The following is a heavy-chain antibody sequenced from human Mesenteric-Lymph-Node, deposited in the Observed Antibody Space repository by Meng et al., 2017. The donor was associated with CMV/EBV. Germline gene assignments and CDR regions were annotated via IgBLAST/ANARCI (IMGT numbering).Heavy chain of an antibody. CDR1: GGSFSGYY. CDR2: INHSGST. CDR3: ARGSSYDILTGYFDY. Sequence: QLQLHQWGAVLLKPSETLSVTCAVYGGSFSGYYWNWIRQSPEKGLEWIGEINHSGSTTYNPSFTSRIIISVDTSTNQISLNMSSVTAADTAVYYCARGSSYDILTGYFDYWGQGALVTVFS. J-gene: IGHJ4*02. V-gene: IGHV4-34*01. D-gene: IGHD3-9*01.